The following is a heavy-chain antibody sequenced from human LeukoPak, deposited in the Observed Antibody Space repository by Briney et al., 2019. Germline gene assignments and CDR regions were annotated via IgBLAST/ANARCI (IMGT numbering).Heavy chain of an antibody. CDR1: GGSISSGGYY. V-gene: IGHV4-31*03. Sequence: SETLSLTCTVSGGSISSGGYYWSWIRQHPGKGLEWIGYIYYSGSTYFNPSLKSRVTISVDTSKNQFSLKLSSVTAADTAVYYCARDLQAVAGIYAFDIWGQGTMVTVSS. D-gene: IGHD6-19*01. CDR2: IYYSGST. CDR3: ARDLQAVAGIYAFDI. J-gene: IGHJ3*02.